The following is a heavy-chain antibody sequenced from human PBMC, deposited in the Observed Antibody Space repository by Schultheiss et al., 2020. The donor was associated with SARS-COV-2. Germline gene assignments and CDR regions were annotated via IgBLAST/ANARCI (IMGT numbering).Heavy chain of an antibody. J-gene: IGHJ6*02. CDR3: AREPPLSGYDFWSGYHTLYGMDV. CDR1: GFSVS. D-gene: IGHD3-3*01. CDR2: ISYDGSNK. Sequence: GGSLRLSCAASGFSVSRQAPGKGLEWVAVISYDGSNKYYADSVKGRFTISRDNSKNTLYLQMNSLRAEDTAVYYCAREPPLSGYDFWSGYHTLYGMDVWGQGTTVTVSS. V-gene: IGHV3-30*04.